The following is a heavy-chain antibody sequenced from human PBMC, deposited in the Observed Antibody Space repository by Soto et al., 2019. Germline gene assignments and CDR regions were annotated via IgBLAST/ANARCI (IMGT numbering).Heavy chain of an antibody. D-gene: IGHD6-13*01. V-gene: IGHV5-51*01. CDR1: GYSFTSYW. J-gene: IGHJ3*02. CDR3: ATAYRGNNIAAAGAEEI. Sequence: GESLKISCKGSGYSFTSYWIGWVRQMPGKGLEWMGIIYPGDSDTRYSPSFQGQVTISADKSISTAYLQWSSLKASDTAMYYCATAYRGNNIAAAGAEEIWGHGTMVTVSS. CDR2: IYPGDSDT.